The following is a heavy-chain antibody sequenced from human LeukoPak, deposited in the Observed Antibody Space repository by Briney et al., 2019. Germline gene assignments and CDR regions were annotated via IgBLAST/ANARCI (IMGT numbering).Heavy chain of an antibody. Sequence: ELMGIIYPGDSDTNYSPSFQDQVTISADKSTSTAYLQWSSLQASDTAMYYCARYYFWTGSYFFDYWGQGTLVTVSS. CDR2: IYPGDSDT. J-gene: IGHJ4*02. CDR3: ARYYFWTGSYFFDY. D-gene: IGHD3/OR15-3a*01. V-gene: IGHV5-51*01.